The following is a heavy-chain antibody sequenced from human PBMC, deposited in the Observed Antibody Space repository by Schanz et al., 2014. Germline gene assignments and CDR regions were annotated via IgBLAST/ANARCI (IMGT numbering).Heavy chain of an antibody. D-gene: IGHD5-12*01. CDR1: GGTFSSFG. Sequence: VQLEQSGAEVKKPGSSVKVSCKASGGTFSSFGINWVRQAPGQGLEWMGRIIPILGLAKYEQKFQDKVTITADTSTTTAYMDVSSLRSEDTAVYYCARGPLGTSPWGQGTLVTVSS. J-gene: IGHJ5*02. V-gene: IGHV1-69*04. CDR3: ARGPLGTSP. CDR2: IIPILGLA.